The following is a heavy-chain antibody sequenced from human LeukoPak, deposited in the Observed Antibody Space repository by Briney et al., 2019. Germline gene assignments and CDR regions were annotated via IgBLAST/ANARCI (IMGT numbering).Heavy chain of an antibody. D-gene: IGHD3-3*01. Sequence: TGGSLRHSRASSGLSFSDSAVIGVRHSPGEGLKWVSSISDTGGRTYYADSVKGRFTITRDNSRNTVNLQMNGLRADDTARYYCAKGGQDFDFWRFDLWGQGILVIVSS. CDR1: GLSFSDSA. J-gene: IGHJ5*02. CDR2: ISDTGGRT. V-gene: IGHV3-23*01. CDR3: AKGGQDFDFWRFDL.